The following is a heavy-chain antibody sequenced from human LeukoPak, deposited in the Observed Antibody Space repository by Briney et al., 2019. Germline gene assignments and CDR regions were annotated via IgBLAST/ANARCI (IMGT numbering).Heavy chain of an antibody. V-gene: IGHV1-69*01. CDR1: GGTFSSYA. Sequence: ASVKVSCKASGGTFSSYAISWVRQAPGQGLEWMGGIIPIFGTANCAQKFQGRVTITADESTSTAYMELSSLRSEDTAVYYCARERYDSSGYYSLDYWGQGTLVTVSS. CDR3: ARERYDSSGYYSLDY. J-gene: IGHJ4*02. CDR2: IIPIFGTA. D-gene: IGHD3-22*01.